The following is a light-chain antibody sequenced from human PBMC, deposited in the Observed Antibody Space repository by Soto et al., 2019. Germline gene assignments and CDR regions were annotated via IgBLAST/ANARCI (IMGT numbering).Light chain of an antibody. J-gene: IGKJ1*01. Sequence: EILLTQSPGTLSVSPGERATLSCRASQSVSNNVAWYHQKPGQAPRLLIYGPSTRASGVPPRFSGSGYGREFTLTISSLHSEDYGVYYCHQYNDWPPAFGQGTKVDIK. CDR3: HQYNDWPPA. CDR1: QSVSNN. V-gene: IGKV3-15*01. CDR2: GPS.